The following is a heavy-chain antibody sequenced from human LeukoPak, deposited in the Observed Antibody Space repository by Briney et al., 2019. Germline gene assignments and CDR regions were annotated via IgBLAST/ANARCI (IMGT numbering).Heavy chain of an antibody. CDR2: ISSSSGYT. J-gene: IGHJ4*02. CDR1: GFTFSDYY. Sequence: GGSLRLSSAASGFTFSDYYMSWIRQAPGKGLEWVSYISSSSGYTNYADSVKGRFTISRDNAKNSLYLQMNSLRAEDTAVYYCASPAADTNSDFWGQGTRVTVSS. V-gene: IGHV3-11*03. D-gene: IGHD6-13*01. CDR3: ASPAADTNSDF.